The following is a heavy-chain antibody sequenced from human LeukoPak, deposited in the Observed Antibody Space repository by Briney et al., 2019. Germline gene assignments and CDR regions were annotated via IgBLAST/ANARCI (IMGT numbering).Heavy chain of an antibody. V-gene: IGHV3-21*01. CDR2: ISSNSNFI. CDR1: GFTFSTYN. D-gene: IGHD5-18*01. CDR3: ARPGRGYSYGSFDS. J-gene: IGHJ4*02. Sequence: GGSLRLSCVDSGFTFSTYNMNWVRKAPGKGLEWVSSISSNSNFIYYTDSVKGRFTISRDNAKNTLYLQMNSLRAEDTAVYYCARPGRGYSYGSFDSWGQGTLVTVSS.